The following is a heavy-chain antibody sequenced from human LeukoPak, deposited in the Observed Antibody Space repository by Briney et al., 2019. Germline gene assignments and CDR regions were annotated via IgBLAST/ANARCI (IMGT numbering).Heavy chain of an antibody. D-gene: IGHD1-26*01. CDR2: TNHVGST. CDR3: ARHYDGRGSGSYYEDY. V-gene: IGHV4-59*08. Sequence: SETLSLTCTVSGGSISSHYWSWIRQPPGKGLQWVGYTNHVGSTDYNPSLKSRVTISIDTSKNQFSLKLSSVTAADTAVYYCARHYDGRGSGSYYEDYWGQGTLVIASS. J-gene: IGHJ4*02. CDR1: GGSISSHY.